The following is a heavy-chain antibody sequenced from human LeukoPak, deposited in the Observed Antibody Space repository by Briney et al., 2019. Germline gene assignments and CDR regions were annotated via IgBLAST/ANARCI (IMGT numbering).Heavy chain of an antibody. CDR3: ARHGVISSGWHHLYYYYYYMDV. Sequence: ASVKVSCKASGYTFTSYDINWVRQATGQGLGWMGWMYPNSGNTGYAQKFQGRVTMTRNTSISTAYMELSSLRSEDTAVYYCARHGVISSGWHHLYYYYYYMDVWGKGTTVTVSS. V-gene: IGHV1-8*01. J-gene: IGHJ6*03. D-gene: IGHD6-19*01. CDR2: MYPNSGNT. CDR1: GYTFTSYD.